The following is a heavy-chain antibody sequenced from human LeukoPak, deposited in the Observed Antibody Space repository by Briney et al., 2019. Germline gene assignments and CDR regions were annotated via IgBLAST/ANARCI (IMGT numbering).Heavy chain of an antibody. CDR1: GGTFSSYA. Sequence: SVKVSCKASGGTFSSYAFSWVRQAPGQGLEWMGGIIPIVGTTNYAQMFQGRVTITADESTSTAYMELSSLRSEDTAVYYCARGGYYYDSSGYSHLPDYWGQGALVTVSA. J-gene: IGHJ4*02. V-gene: IGHV1-69*13. CDR3: ARGGYYYDSSGYSHLPDY. CDR2: IIPIVGTT. D-gene: IGHD3-22*01.